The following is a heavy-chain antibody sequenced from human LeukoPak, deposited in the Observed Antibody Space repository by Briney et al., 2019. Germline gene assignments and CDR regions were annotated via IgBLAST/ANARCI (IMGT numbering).Heavy chain of an antibody. CDR2: IYYSGST. J-gene: IGHJ3*02. Sequence: CLWIRQPPGKGLEWIGYIYYSGSTNYNPSLKSRVTISVDTSKNQFSLKLSSVTAADTAVYYCARDREGSSWPDAFDIWGQGTMVTVSS. V-gene: IGHV4-59*01. CDR3: ARDREGSSWPDAFDI. D-gene: IGHD6-13*01.